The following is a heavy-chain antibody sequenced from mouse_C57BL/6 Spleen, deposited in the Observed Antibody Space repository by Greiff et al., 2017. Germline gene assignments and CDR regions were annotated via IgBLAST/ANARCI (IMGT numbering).Heavy chain of an antibody. CDR1: GYTFTSYW. CDR3: ARGRGFYYDYDWFAY. CDR2: IYPSDSET. V-gene: IGHV1-61*01. D-gene: IGHD2-4*01. J-gene: IGHJ3*01. Sequence: QVQLKQPGAELVRPGSSVKLSCKASGYTFTSYWMDWVKQRPGQGLEWIGNIYPSDSETHYNQKFKDKATLTVDKSSSTAYMQLSSLTSEDSAVYYCARGRGFYYDYDWFAYWGQGTLVTVSA.